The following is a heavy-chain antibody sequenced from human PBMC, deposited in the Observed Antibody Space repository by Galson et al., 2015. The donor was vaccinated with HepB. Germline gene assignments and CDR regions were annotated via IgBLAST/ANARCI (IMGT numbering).Heavy chain of an antibody. V-gene: IGHV1-69*13. D-gene: IGHD3-16*01. Sequence: SVKVSCKASGGTFSSYAISWVRQAPGQGLEWMGGIIPIFGTANYAQKFQGRVTITADESTSTAYMELSSLRSEDTAVYYCARGPHPRGVYYYYGMDVWGQGTLVTVSS. CDR1: GGTFSSYA. CDR3: ARGPHPRGVYYYYGMDV. CDR2: IIPIFGTA. J-gene: IGHJ6*02.